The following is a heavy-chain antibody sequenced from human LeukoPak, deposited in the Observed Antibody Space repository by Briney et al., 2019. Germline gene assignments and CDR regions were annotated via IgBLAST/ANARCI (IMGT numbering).Heavy chain of an antibody. Sequence: GASVKVSCKASGGTFSSYAISWVRQAPGQGLEWMGGIIPIFGTANYAQKFQGRVTITADESTSTAYMGLSSLRSEDTAVYYCARDSHCSSTSCVDLYYYYGMDVWGQGTTVTVSS. CDR3: ARDSHCSSTSCVDLYYYYGMDV. CDR1: GGTFSSYA. CDR2: IIPIFGTA. D-gene: IGHD2-2*01. J-gene: IGHJ6*02. V-gene: IGHV1-69*13.